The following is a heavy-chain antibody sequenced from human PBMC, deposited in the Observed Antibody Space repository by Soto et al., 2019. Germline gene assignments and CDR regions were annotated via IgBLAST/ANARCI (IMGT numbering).Heavy chain of an antibody. Sequence: QVQLVESGGGVVQPGRSLRLSCAASGFTFSSYGMHWVRQAPGKGLEWVAVIWYDASNKYYADSVKGRFTISRDNSKNPLYLQMNSLRAEDTAVYYCARDCAGYSSGWYQRGGFDYWGQGTLVTVSS. CDR1: GFTFSSYG. J-gene: IGHJ4*02. D-gene: IGHD6-19*01. CDR3: ARDCAGYSSGWYQRGGFDY. V-gene: IGHV3-33*01. CDR2: IWYDASNK.